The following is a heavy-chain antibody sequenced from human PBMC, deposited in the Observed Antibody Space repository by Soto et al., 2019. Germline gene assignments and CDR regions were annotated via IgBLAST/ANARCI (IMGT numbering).Heavy chain of an antibody. CDR3: ATDDNLVFWNAFDI. D-gene: IGHD2-8*01. CDR2: ISSSSSYI. CDR1: GFTFSSYS. V-gene: IGHV3-21*04. Sequence: GGSLRLSCAASGFTFSSYSMNWVRQAPGKGLEWVSSISSSSSYIYYADSVKGRFTISRDNPKNSLYLQINSLRAEDPFLYFCATDDNLVFWNAFDIWGQGTMVTVSS. J-gene: IGHJ3*02.